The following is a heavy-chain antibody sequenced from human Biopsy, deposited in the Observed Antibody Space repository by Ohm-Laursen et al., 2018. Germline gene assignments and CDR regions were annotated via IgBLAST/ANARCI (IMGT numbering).Heavy chain of an antibody. D-gene: IGHD1-26*01. V-gene: IGHV3-7*01. CDR3: ARLNSGTYDASDL. CDR1: GFTLTSYW. J-gene: IGHJ3*01. Sequence: SLRLSCAASGFTLTSYWMSWVRQVPGKGLEWVANIKQDGSEKYYVDSVKGRFAISRDNAKNSLYLQMNSLRAEDTAVYYCARLNSGTYDASDLWGQGTMVIVSS. CDR2: IKQDGSEK.